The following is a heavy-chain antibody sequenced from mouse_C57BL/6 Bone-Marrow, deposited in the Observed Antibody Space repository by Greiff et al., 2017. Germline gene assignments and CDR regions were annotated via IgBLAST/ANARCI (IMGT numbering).Heavy chain of an antibody. J-gene: IGHJ3*01. CDR1: GYTFTSYW. CDR3: ARSSWFAY. CDR2: IDPSDSYT. Sequence: QVQLQQPGAELVMPGASVKLSCKASGYTFTSYWMHWVKQRPGQGLEWIGEIDPSDSYTNYNQKFKGKSTLTVDKSSSTDYMQLSSLTSEDSAVYYCARSSWFAYWGQGTLVTVSA. V-gene: IGHV1-69*01.